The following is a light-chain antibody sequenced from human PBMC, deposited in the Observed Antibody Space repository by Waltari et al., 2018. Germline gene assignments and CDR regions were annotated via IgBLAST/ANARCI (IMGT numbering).Light chain of an antibody. CDR2: WAS. CDR3: HHYYIPPLT. Sequence: DIVMTQSPDFLAVSLGERATINCKSSQSLFSTSNSKTYISWYQKKPGQPPKLLIYWASTRGSGVPDRFSGSGSGTDFTLTISSLQAEDVAVYYCHHYYIPPLTFGQGTRLEIK. CDR1: QSLFSTSNSKTY. V-gene: IGKV4-1*01. J-gene: IGKJ5*01.